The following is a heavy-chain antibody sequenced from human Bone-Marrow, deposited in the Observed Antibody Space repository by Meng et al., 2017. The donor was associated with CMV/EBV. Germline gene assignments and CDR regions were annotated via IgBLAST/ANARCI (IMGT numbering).Heavy chain of an antibody. D-gene: IGHD2-2*01. Sequence: SETLSLTCSLSGGFLSSYSHYWVWIRQPPGKGLEWVASIFFSGSTNYNPSLKSRVSISVDTSKNQFSLKLSSVTAADTAVYYCARGYCATTSCYPYYYGMDVWGQGTTVTVSS. CDR3: ARGYCATTSCYPYYYGMDV. J-gene: IGHJ6*02. CDR1: GGFLSSYSHY. V-gene: IGHV4-39*07. CDR2: IFFSGST.